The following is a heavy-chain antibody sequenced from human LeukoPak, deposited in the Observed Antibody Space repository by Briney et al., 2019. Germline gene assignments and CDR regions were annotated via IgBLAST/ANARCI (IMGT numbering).Heavy chain of an antibody. J-gene: IGHJ4*02. CDR3: AKGYST. V-gene: IGHV3-30*02. D-gene: IGHD4-11*01. CDR2: IRYDGSNK. Sequence: GGSLRLSCAASGFTFSSYGMHWVRQAPGKGLEWVAFIRYDGSNKYYAGSVKGRFTISRDNSKNTLYLQMNSLRAEDTAVYYCAKGYSTWGQGTLVTVSS. CDR1: GFTFSSYG.